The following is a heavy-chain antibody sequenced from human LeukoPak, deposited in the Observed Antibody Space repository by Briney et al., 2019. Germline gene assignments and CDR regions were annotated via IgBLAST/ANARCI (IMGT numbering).Heavy chain of an antibody. D-gene: IGHD5-24*01. Sequence: ASVKVSCKASGYTFTSYGISWVRQAPGQGLEWMGWISAYNGNTNYAQNMQGRVTVATDTSTSTAYMELRSLGSDDTAVYCCLRDPGRDGFNEDYWGQGTLVTVSS. CDR3: LRDPGRDGFNEDY. CDR2: ISAYNGNT. J-gene: IGHJ4*02. CDR1: GYTFTSYG. V-gene: IGHV1-18*01.